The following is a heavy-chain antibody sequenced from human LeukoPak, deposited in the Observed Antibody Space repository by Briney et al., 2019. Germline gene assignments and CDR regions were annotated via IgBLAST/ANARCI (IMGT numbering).Heavy chain of an antibody. CDR2: INPNRGGT. CDR1: GYTFTAYY. J-gene: IGHJ4*02. D-gene: IGHD4-17*01. Sequence: GASVKVSCKASGYTFTAYYMHWVRQAPGQGLEWMGWINPNRGGTSYAQKLQGRVTMTRDTSISTAYMELSSLRSDDTAVYYCARGNFYGDYFDYWGQGTLVTVSS. CDR3: ARGNFYGDYFDY. V-gene: IGHV1-2*02.